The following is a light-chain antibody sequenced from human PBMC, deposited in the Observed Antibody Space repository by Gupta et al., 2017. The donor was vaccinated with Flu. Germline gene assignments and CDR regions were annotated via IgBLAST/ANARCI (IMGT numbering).Light chain of an antibody. V-gene: IGLV2-14*03. J-gene: IGLJ1*01. CDR2: DVS. CDR1: SNDVCCYNV. CDR3: MSFASSIAYV. Sequence: SNDVCCYNVVSWYQQKPGQGPKLMIYDVSLRPSGVSNRFSGSKSGSTASLTISGLQAEDEADYYCMSFASSIAYVFGTGTKVTVL.